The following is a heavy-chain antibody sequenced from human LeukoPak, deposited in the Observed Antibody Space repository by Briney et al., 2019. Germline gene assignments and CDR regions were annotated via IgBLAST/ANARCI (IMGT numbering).Heavy chain of an antibody. V-gene: IGHV1-69*06. CDR3: ARGYSSSWYGPIFYYYYYMDV. D-gene: IGHD6-13*01. J-gene: IGHJ6*03. CDR2: IIPIFGTA. Sequence: SVKVSCKASGGTFSSYAISWVRQAPGQGLEWMGGIIPIFGTADYAQKFQGRVTITADKSTSTAYMELSSLRSEDTAVYYCARGYSSSWYGPIFYYYYYMDVWGKGTTVTVSS. CDR1: GGTFSSYA.